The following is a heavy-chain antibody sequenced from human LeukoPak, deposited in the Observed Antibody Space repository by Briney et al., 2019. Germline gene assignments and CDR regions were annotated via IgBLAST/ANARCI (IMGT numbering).Heavy chain of an antibody. D-gene: IGHD2-15*01. CDR3: AREEGYCSGGSCYYYGMDV. V-gene: IGHV1-46*01. CDR1: GYTFTSYY. J-gene: IGHJ6*04. CDR2: INPSGGST. Sequence: ASVKVSCKASGYTFTSYYMLWVRQAPGQGLEWMGIINPSGGSTSYAQKFQGRVTMTRDTSTSIVYMELSSLRSEDTAVYYCAREEGYCSGGSCYYYGMDVWGKGTTVTVSS.